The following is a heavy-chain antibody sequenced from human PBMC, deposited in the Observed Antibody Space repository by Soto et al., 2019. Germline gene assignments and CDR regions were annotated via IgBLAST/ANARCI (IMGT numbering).Heavy chain of an antibody. D-gene: IGHD1-26*01. CDR3: ARDVSGSYPRTYGMDV. CDR2: IIPIFGTA. V-gene: IGHV1-69*13. Sequence: SVKVSCKASGGTFSSYAISWVRQAPGQGLEWMGGIIPIFGTANYAQKFQGRVTITADESTSTAYMELSSLRSEDTAVYYCARDVSGSYPRTYGMDVWGQGTTVTVSS. CDR1: GGTFSSYA. J-gene: IGHJ6*02.